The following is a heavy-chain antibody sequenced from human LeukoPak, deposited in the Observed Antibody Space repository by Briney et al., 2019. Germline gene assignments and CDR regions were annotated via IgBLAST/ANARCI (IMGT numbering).Heavy chain of an antibody. J-gene: IGHJ4*02. V-gene: IGHV3-21*01. CDR1: GFTFSSYS. CDR3: AKHSMDYGDYVGEDY. CDR2: ISSSSYI. Sequence: PGGSLRLSCAASGFTFSSYSMNWVRQAPGKGLEWVSSISSSSYIYYAVSVKGRFTISRDNAKNSLYLQMNSLRAEDTAVYYCAKHSMDYGDYVGEDYWGQGTLVTVSS. D-gene: IGHD4-17*01.